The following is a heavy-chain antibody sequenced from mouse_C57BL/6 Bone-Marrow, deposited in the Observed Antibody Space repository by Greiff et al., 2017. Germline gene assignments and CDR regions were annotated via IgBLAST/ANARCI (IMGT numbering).Heavy chain of an antibody. Sequence: EVQLQQSGPELVKPGASVNISCKASGYSFTDYNMNWVKQSNGKSLEWIGVINPNYGTTSYNQKFKGKATLTVDQSSSTAYMQLNSLTSEDSAVYYCARRGTTVVPFYWYFDVWGTGTTVTVSS. CDR2: INPNYGTT. CDR3: ARRGTTVVPFYWYFDV. D-gene: IGHD1-1*01. V-gene: IGHV1-39*01. CDR1: GYSFTDYN. J-gene: IGHJ1*03.